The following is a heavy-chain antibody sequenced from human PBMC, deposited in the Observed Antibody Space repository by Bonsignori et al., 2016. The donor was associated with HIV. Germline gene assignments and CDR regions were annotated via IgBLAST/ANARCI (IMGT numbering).Heavy chain of an antibody. V-gene: IGHV4-59*13. Sequence: PGKGLEWIGYIYYSGSTNYNPSLKSRVTISVDTSKNQFSLKLSSVTAADTAVYYCARKEQWLAFDYWGQGTLVTVSS. CDR3: ARKEQWLAFDY. D-gene: IGHD6-19*01. J-gene: IGHJ4*02. CDR2: IYYSGST.